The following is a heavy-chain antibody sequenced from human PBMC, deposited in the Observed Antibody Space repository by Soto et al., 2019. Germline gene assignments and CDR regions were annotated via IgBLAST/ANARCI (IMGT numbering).Heavy chain of an antibody. Sequence: ASVKVSCKASGYTFTSYAMHWVRQAPGQRLEWMGWINAGNGNTKYSQKFQGRVTITRDTSASTAYMELSSLRSEDTAVYYCARERYFDWLLSWWFDPWGQGTLVTVSS. CDR2: INAGNGNT. V-gene: IGHV1-3*01. CDR1: GYTFTSYA. J-gene: IGHJ5*02. D-gene: IGHD3-9*01. CDR3: ARERYFDWLLSWWFDP.